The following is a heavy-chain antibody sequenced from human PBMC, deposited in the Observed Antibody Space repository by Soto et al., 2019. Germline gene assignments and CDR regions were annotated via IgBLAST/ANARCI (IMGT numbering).Heavy chain of an antibody. CDR2: ISSSSSYI. CDR1: GFTFICYR. D-gene: IGHD4-17*01. CDR3: ARASSDYGDFDY. Sequence: PXVYLRLSCAASGFTFICYRMNWVRQAPGKGLEWVSSISSSSSYIYYADSVKGRFTISRDNAKNSLYLQMNSLRAEDTAVYYCARASSDYGDFDYWGQGTLVTVSS. V-gene: IGHV3-21*01. J-gene: IGHJ4*02.